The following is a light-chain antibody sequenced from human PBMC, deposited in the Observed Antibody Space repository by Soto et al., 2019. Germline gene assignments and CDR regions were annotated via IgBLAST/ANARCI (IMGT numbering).Light chain of an antibody. J-gene: IGLJ2*01. CDR2: EVT. V-gene: IGLV2-8*01. CDR3: SSFAGGGNPVL. CDR1: ISDVGGYNY. Sequence: QSALTQPPSASGSLGQSVTISCTGTISDVGGYNYVSWHQQHPGKAHKVMIYEVTKRPPGVPDRFSGSKSGNTASLTVSGLPAEDEDDYYCSSFAGGGNPVLLGGGTKLTVL.